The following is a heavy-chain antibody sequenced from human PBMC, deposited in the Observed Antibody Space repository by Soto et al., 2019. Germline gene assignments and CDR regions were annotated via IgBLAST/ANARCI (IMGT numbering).Heavy chain of an antibody. J-gene: IGHJ6*02. D-gene: IGHD1-26*01. CDR1: GYTFTSYG. CDR3: ARGAYSGSPGPLDGMDV. Sequence: ALVKVSCKASGYTFTSYGISWVRQAPGQGLEWMGWISAYNGNTNYAQKLQGRVTMTTDTSTSTAYMELRSLRSDDTAVYYCARGAYSGSPGPLDGMDVWGQGTTVTVSS. CDR2: ISAYNGNT. V-gene: IGHV1-18*01.